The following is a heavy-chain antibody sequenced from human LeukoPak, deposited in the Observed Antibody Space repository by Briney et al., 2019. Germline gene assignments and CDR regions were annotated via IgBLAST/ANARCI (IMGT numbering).Heavy chain of an antibody. V-gene: IGHV4-39*01. CDR2: IYYSGST. CDR1: GGSISSSSYY. Sequence: SETLSLTCTVSGGSISSSSYYWGWIRQPPGKGLEWIGSIYYSGSTYYNPSLKSRVTISVDTSKNQFSLKLSSVTAADTAAYYCARLDYYYYYMDVWGKGTTVTVSS. J-gene: IGHJ6*03. CDR3: ARLDYYYYYMDV.